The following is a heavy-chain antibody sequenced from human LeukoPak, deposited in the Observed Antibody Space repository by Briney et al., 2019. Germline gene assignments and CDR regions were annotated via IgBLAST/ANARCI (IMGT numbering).Heavy chain of an antibody. Sequence: PGRCLRLSCAASGFTFSSYGMHWSRQAPGKGVEWVAVISYDGNNRYYADSVKGRFTVPRDSSKNTLYLQMNSLRVEDTAVYYCAKGAVISGNYYDRFDCWGQGTLVTVSS. D-gene: IGHD1-26*01. J-gene: IGHJ4*02. CDR2: ISYDGNNR. V-gene: IGHV3-30*18. CDR1: GFTFSSYG. CDR3: AKGAVISGNYYDRFDC.